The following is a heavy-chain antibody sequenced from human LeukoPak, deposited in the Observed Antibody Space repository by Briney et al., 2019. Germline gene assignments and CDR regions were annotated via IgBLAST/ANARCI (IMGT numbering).Heavy chain of an antibody. Sequence: GGSLRLSCAASGFTLSSFEMNWVRQAPGKGLEWVSYISSSGRTIYYADSVKGRFTISRDNAKNSLYLQMNSLRAEDTAVYYCARPENLGAPHVDDAFDIWGQGTMVTVSS. V-gene: IGHV3-48*03. D-gene: IGHD1-26*01. CDR3: ARPENLGAPHVDDAFDI. CDR1: GFTLSSFE. CDR2: ISSSGRTI. J-gene: IGHJ3*02.